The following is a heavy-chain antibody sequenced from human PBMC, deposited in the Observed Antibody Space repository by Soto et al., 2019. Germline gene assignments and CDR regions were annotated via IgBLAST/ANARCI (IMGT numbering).Heavy chain of an antibody. D-gene: IGHD6-6*01. V-gene: IGHV3-23*01. CDR3: AKSPKQLVDAFDI. J-gene: IGHJ3*02. CDR2: TSGSGGST. Sequence: GSLRLSCAASGFTFSSYAMSWVRQAPGKGLEWVSATSGSGGSTYYADSVKGRFTISRDNSKNTLYLQMNSLRAEDTAVYYCAKSPKQLVDAFDIWGQGTMVTVSS. CDR1: GFTFSSYA.